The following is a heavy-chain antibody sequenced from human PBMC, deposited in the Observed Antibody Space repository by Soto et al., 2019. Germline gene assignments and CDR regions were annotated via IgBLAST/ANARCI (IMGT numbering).Heavy chain of an antibody. J-gene: IGHJ5*02. Sequence: QVQLVESGGGVVQPGRSLRLSCAASGFTFRTYGMYWVRQAPGKGLEWVAIIRYDGSNKYYADAVNGRFTVSRDNSNNTLFLKRDYVTAADTAVYFCCGADYYDTSGFFYVGPPQSWGQGTLVTVS. CDR2: IRYDGSNK. D-gene: IGHD3-22*01. CDR1: GFTFRTYG. V-gene: IGHV3-33*03. CDR3: CGADYYDTSGFFYVGPPQS.